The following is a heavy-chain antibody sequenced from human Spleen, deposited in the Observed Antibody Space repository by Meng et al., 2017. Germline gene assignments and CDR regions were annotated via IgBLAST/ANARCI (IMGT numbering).Heavy chain of an antibody. CDR2: ISSSSSYI. CDR1: GFTFSSYS. CDR3: ARDGDYGDYHFDY. V-gene: IGHV3-21*01. J-gene: IGHJ4*02. D-gene: IGHD4-17*01. Sequence: GESLKISCAASGFTFSSYSMNWVRQAPGKGLEWVSSISSSSSYIYYADSVKGRFTISRDNAKNSLYLQMNSLRAEDTAVCYCARDGDYGDYHFDYWGQGTLVTVSS.